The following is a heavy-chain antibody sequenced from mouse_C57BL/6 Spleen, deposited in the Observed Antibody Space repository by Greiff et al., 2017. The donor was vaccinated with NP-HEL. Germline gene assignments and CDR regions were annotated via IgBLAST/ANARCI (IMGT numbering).Heavy chain of an antibody. J-gene: IGHJ4*01. CDR2: FYPGSGSI. CDR3: ARHEDDYGSSYEGAMDY. Sequence: QVQLKESGAELVKPGASVKLSCKASGYTFTEYTIHWVKQRSGQGLEWIGWFYPGSGSIKYNEKFKDKATLTADKSSSTVYMELSRLTSEDSAVYFCARHEDDYGSSYEGAMDYWGQGTSVTVSS. V-gene: IGHV1-62-2*01. D-gene: IGHD1-1*01. CDR1: GYTFTEYT.